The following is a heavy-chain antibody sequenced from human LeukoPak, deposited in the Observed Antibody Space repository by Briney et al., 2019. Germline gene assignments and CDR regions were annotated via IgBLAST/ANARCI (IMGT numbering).Heavy chain of an antibody. V-gene: IGHV4-61*01. J-gene: IGHJ6*02. D-gene: IGHD2-15*01. CDR2: IYYSGST. CDR1: GGSVSSGSYY. Sequence: SETLSLTCTVSGGSVSSGSYYWSWIRQPPGKGLEWIGYIYYSGSTNYNPSLKSRVTISVDTSKNQFSLKLSSVTAADTAVYYCATGYCSGGSCYSHYYYYGMDVWGQGTTVTVSS. CDR3: ATGYCSGGSCYSHYYYYGMDV.